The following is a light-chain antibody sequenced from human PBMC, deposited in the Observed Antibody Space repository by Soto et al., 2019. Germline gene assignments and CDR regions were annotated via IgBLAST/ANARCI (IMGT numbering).Light chain of an antibody. CDR3: QQYDNWPGT. CDR1: QGVSSN. CDR2: GAS. J-gene: IGKJ1*01. V-gene: IGKV3D-15*01. Sequence: EIVMTQSPATLSVSPGERATLSCRASQGVSSNLAWYQQKPGPAPSLLIYGASTRATGIPARFSGSGSGTQFTLTISSLQSEDFAVYFCQQYDNWPGTFGQGTKVDIK.